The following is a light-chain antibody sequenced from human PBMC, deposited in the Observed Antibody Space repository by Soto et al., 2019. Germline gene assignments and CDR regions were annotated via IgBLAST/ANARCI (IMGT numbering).Light chain of an antibody. CDR1: QSVSSN. V-gene: IGKV3-15*01. CDR3: QQYNDWPPVT. J-gene: IGKJ1*01. CDR2: GAS. Sequence: EPVMTQSPATLSVSPGERATLSCRASQSVSSNLAWYQQKPGQAPRLLIFGASTRATGIPARFSGSGSGTEYTLTISSLQSEDSAVYYCQQYNDWPPVTFGQGTKVEIK.